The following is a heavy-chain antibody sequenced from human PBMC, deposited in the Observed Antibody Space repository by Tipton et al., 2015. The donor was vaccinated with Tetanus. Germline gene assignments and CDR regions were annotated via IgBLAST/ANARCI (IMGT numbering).Heavy chain of an antibody. Sequence: TLSLTCTVSGGSISSYYWSWIRQPPGKGLEWIGYIYYTGATSYNSSLQSRVTLSIDTSKNQFSLKMTSVTAADTAVYFCEGDDYYETSLRDYYGEEVWGQGTTVTVSS. CDR2: IYYTGAT. CDR3: EGDDYYETSLRDYYGEEV. CDR1: GGSISSYY. V-gene: IGHV4-59*01. D-gene: IGHD3-16*01. J-gene: IGHJ6*02.